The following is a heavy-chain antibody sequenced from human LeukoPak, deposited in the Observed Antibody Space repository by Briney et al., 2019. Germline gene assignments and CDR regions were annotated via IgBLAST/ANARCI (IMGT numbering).Heavy chain of an antibody. CDR3: ARSSYSNGEANDY. V-gene: IGHV3-74*01. CDR1: GFTFRSYW. Sequence: PGGSLRLSCAASGFTFRSYWMHWVPQAPGKGLVWVSRINSDGSSTSYADSVKGRFTISRDNAKNTLYLQMNSLRAEDTAVYYCARSSYSNGEANDYWGQGTLVTVSS. D-gene: IGHD4-11*01. CDR2: INSDGSST. J-gene: IGHJ4*02.